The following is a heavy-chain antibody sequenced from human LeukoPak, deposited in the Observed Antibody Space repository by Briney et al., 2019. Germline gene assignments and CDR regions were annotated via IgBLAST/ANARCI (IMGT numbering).Heavy chain of an antibody. CDR2: ISGSGGTT. V-gene: IGHV3-23*01. J-gene: IGHJ4*02. CDR1: GFTFSSYA. D-gene: IGHD3-10*01. CDR3: ASFLQARGY. Sequence: GGSLRLSCAASGFTFSSYAMSWVRQAPGKGLEWVSVISGSGGTTFYTDSVKGRFTISRDNSKNTLYLQMNSLRAEDTAVYYCASFLQARGYWGQGTLVTVSS.